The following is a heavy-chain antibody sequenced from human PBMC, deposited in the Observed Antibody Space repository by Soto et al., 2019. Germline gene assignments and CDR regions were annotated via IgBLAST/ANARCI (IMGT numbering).Heavy chain of an antibody. CDR2: IIPIFGTA. D-gene: IGHD3-3*01. J-gene: IGHJ4*02. V-gene: IGHV1-69*01. CDR3: ARGVLQWDFRSGYYFDY. Sequence: QVQLVQSGAEVKKPGSSVKVSCKASGGTFSSYAISWVRQAPGQGLEWMGGIIPIFGTANYAQKFQGRVTITADESTSTAYMELSSLRSEDTAVYYCARGVLQWDFRSGYYFDYWGQGTLVTVSS. CDR1: GGTFSSYA.